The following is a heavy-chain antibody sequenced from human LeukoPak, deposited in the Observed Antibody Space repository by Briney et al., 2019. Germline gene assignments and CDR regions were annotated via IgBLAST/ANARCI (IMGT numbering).Heavy chain of an antibody. J-gene: IGHJ4*02. CDR3: ARDPSRILRPEDCYDRSGGFDY. CDR1: GYSISSGYC. V-gene: IGHV4-38-2*02. CDR2: NYHSGST. D-gene: IGHD3-22*01. Sequence: SETLSLTCTVSGYSISSGYCWGFLQHPPGKVLEWIGSNYHSGSTYYHPSRKSRVPTSVDTSKNQFSLKLSAATAADTAVYYCARDPSRILRPEDCYDRSGGFDYWGQGTLVTVSS.